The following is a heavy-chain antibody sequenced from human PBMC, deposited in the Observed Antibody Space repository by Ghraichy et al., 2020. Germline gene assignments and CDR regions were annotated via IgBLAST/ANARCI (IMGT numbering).Heavy chain of an antibody. CDR2: ISSSSSYI. D-gene: IGHD6-19*01. CDR3: ARVRGYSSGWVDAFDI. CDR1: GFTFSSYS. J-gene: IGHJ3*02. Sequence: LSLTCAASGFTFSSYSMNWVRQAPGKGLEWVSSISSSSSYIYYADSVKGRFTISRDNAKNSLYLQMNSLRAEDTAVYYCARVRGYSSGWVDAFDIWGQGTMVTVSS. V-gene: IGHV3-21*01.